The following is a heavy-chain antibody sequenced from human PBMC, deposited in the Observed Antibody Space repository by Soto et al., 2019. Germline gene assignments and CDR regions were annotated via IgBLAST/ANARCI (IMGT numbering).Heavy chain of an antibody. V-gene: IGHV4-59*01. D-gene: IGHD2-8*01. CDR3: ARLISAGAWLDP. Sequence: PSETLSLTCTVSGGSISVYYWSWVRQPPGKGLEWIGYMYYSGSTTYNPSLKSRVTMSVDTSKNHFSLKLNSVTTADTAVYYCARLISAGAWLDPWGQGTLVTVSS. CDR1: GGSISVYY. J-gene: IGHJ5*02. CDR2: MYYSGST.